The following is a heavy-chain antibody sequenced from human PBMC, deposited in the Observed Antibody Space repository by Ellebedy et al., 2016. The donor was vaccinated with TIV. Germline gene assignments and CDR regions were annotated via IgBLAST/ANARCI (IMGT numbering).Heavy chain of an antibody. CDR1: GFSLSNYA. J-gene: IGHJ6*02. Sequence: PGGSLRLSCAASGFSLSNYAMTWVRQAPGKGLEWVSAISETSRATYYADSVNGRFTISRDTSKNTLYLQLESLRAEDTAVYYCAKNYPTVTPHYSYGLDVWGHGTTVTVSS. CDR2: ISETSRAT. V-gene: IGHV3-23*01. CDR3: AKNYPTVTPHYSYGLDV. D-gene: IGHD4-17*01.